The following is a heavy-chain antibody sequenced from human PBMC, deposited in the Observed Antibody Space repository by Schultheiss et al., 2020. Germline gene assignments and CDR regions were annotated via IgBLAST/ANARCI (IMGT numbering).Heavy chain of an antibody. V-gene: IGHV3-23*01. D-gene: IGHD3-3*01. CDR1: GFTFSSYA. CDR2: ISGSGGST. Sequence: GESLKISCAASGFTFSSYAMSWVRQAPGKGLEWVSAISGSGGSTYYADSVKGRFTISRDNSKNTLYLQMNSLRAEDTAVYYCGGYDFWSLAGGYWGQGTLVTVSS. J-gene: IGHJ4*02. CDR3: GGYDFWSLAGGY.